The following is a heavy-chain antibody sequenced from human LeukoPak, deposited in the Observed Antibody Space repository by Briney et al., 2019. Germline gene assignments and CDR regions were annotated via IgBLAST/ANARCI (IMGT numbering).Heavy chain of an antibody. CDR2: IRYDGSNK. Sequence: GGSLRLSCAASGFTFSSYGMHWVRQAPGKGLEWVAFIRYDGSNKYYADSVKGRFTISRDNSKSTLYLQMNSLRAEDTAVYYCAKDYSGVTTVTTREDYWGQGTLVTVSS. CDR1: GFTFSSYG. D-gene: IGHD4-17*01. J-gene: IGHJ4*02. V-gene: IGHV3-30*02. CDR3: AKDYSGVTTVTTREDY.